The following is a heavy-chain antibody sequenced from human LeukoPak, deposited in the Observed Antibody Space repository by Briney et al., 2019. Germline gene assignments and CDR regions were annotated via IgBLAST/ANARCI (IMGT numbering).Heavy chain of an antibody. D-gene: IGHD6-19*01. CDR2: INPNSGGT. Sequence: GASVKVSCKASGYTFTVYYMHWVRQAPGQGLEWMGWINPNSGGTNYAQKFQGRVTMTRDTSISTAYMELSRLRSDDTAVYYCARRSSSGWYGRSFDYWGQGTLVTVSS. J-gene: IGHJ4*02. CDR3: ARRSSSGWYGRSFDY. CDR1: GYTFTVYY. V-gene: IGHV1-2*02.